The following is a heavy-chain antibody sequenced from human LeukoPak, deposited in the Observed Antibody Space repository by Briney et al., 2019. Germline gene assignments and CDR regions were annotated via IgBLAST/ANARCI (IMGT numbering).Heavy chain of an antibody. CDR1: DDSIKIYY. J-gene: IGHJ3*01. Sequence: PSETLSLTCSVSDDSIKIYYWNWIRQPPGEGLEWIGLSHHSGNINYNPSLKSRVTLLVDTSKNWLSLRLTSVTAADTAVYYCARWNNDLRGFDVWGQGTMVTVSS. V-gene: IGHV4-59*01. D-gene: IGHD1/OR15-1a*01. CDR2: SHHSGNI. CDR3: ARWNNDLRGFDV.